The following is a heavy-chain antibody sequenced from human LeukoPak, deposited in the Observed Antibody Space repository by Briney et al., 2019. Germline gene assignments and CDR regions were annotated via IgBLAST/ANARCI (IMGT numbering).Heavy chain of an antibody. Sequence: PSETLSLTCTVSGYSISSGYYWGWIRQPPGKGLERIGSIYHSGSTYYNPSLKSRLNISVDTSRNQFSLKLSSVTAADTAVYYCARDRVGATNAFDIWGQGTMVTVSS. CDR2: IYHSGST. V-gene: IGHV4-38-2*02. CDR1: GYSISSGYY. D-gene: IGHD1-26*01. CDR3: ARDRVGATNAFDI. J-gene: IGHJ3*02.